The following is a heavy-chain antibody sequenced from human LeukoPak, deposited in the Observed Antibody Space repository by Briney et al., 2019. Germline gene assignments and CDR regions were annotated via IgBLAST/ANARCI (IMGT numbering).Heavy chain of an antibody. CDR2: IYYSGST. V-gene: IGHV4-59*01. J-gene: IGHJ6*02. CDR1: GGSISSYY. CDR3: ASHPLSYYGMDV. Sequence: SETLSLTCTVSGGSISSYYWSWIRQPPGKGLEWIGYIYYSGSTNYNPSLKSRVTISVDTSKNQFSLKLSSVTAADTAVYYCASHPLSYYGMDVWGQGTTVTVSS.